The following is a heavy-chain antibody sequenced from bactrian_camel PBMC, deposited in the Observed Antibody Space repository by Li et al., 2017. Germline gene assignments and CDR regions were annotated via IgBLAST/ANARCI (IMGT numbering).Heavy chain of an antibody. CDR2: ISTGGGPSP. CDR1: GYSATSNC. D-gene: IGHD5*01. J-gene: IGHJ4*01. V-gene: IGHV3S1*01. Sequence: HVQLVESGGGLVQPGGSLRLSCAASGYSATSNCMGWFRQAPGVEREGVAAISTGGGPSPYYADSVKGRFTISQDNAKNTVYLQINSLEHLDTAMYYCATVRYGVLGLGFDYWGQGTQVTVS. CDR3: ATVRYGVLGLGFDY.